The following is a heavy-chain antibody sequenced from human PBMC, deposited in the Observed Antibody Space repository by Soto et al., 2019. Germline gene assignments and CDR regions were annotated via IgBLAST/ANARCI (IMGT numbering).Heavy chain of an antibody. D-gene: IGHD3-10*01. Sequence: QVQLVQSGAEVKKPGASVKVSCKASGYTFTSYDINWVRQATGQGLEWMGWMNPNSGNTGYAQKLQGSVTMTRNTSISTAYMERSSLRSEDTAVYYCAREVRWFGESFDPWGQGTLVTVSS. V-gene: IGHV1-8*01. CDR3: AREVRWFGESFDP. CDR1: GYTFTSYD. CDR2: MNPNSGNT. J-gene: IGHJ5*02.